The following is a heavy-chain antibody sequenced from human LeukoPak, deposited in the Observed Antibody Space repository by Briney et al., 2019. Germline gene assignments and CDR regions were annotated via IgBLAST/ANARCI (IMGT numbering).Heavy chain of an antibody. Sequence: SETLSLTCNVSGGSISGGIYYGGWVRQPPGKGLNWIGSMYYNGRIYYNPSLGSRVAISGDASRNQFSLRLTSVTAADSAVYYCARWNYDFYHMDVWGLGTTVTVSS. D-gene: IGHD3-3*01. CDR3: ARWNYDFYHMDV. J-gene: IGHJ6*03. V-gene: IGHV4-39*07. CDR2: MYYNGRI. CDR1: GGSISGGIYY.